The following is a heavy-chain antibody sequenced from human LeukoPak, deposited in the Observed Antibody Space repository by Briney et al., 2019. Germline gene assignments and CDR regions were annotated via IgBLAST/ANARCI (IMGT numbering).Heavy chain of an antibody. D-gene: IGHD3-3*01. CDR3: AREAVTIFGVVRTQTTKLPHRFDP. Sequence: GAPVKVSCKASGGTFSSYAISWVRQAPGQGLEWMGGIIPIFGTANYAQKFQGRVIMTRDMSTSTVYMELSSLRSEDTAVYYCAREAVTIFGVVRTQTTKLPHRFDPWGQGTLVTVSS. J-gene: IGHJ5*02. CDR1: GGTFSSYA. CDR2: IIPIFGTA. V-gene: IGHV1-69*05.